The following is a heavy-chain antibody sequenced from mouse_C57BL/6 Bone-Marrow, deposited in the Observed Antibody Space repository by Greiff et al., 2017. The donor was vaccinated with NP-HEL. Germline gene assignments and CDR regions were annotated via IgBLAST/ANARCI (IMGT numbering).Heavy chain of an antibody. D-gene: IGHD1-1*01. CDR3: SSYWYFDV. V-gene: IGHV5-6*01. CDR2: ISSGGSYT. J-gene: IGHJ1*03. Sequence: EVKLMESGGDLVKPGGSLKLSCAASGFTFSSYGMSWVRQTPDKRLEWVATISSGGSYTYYPDSVKGRFTISRDNAKNTLYLQMSSLKSEDTAMYYCSSYWYFDVWGTGTTVTVSS. CDR1: GFTFSSYG.